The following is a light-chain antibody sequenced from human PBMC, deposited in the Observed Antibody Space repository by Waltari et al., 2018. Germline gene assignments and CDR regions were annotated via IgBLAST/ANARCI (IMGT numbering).Light chain of an antibody. CDR3: CSFAGTSTDL. CDR2: DVT. Sequence: QSALTQPRSVSGSPGQSVTIPCTGTSSDVGAYNYVSWYQQHPGKAPKLMIYDVTKRPSGVPDRFSGSKSGNTASLTIPGLQTEDEADYYCCSFAGTSTDLFGGGTTLTV. CDR1: SSDVGAYNY. V-gene: IGLV2-11*01. J-gene: IGLJ2*01.